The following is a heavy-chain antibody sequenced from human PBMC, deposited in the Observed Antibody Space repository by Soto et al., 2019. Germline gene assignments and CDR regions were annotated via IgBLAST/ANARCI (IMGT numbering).Heavy chain of an antibody. V-gene: IGHV3-53*01. CDR3: ASGRTEGHYFDN. J-gene: IGHJ4*02. CDR2: IYGGGST. D-gene: IGHD1-26*01. Sequence: EVQLVESGGGLIQPGESLRLSCAASGFTVSSNYMSWVRQAPGKGLEWVSVIYGGGSTYYTDSVKGRFTISRDNSKNTLYLQMNSLRTEDTAVYYCASGRTEGHYFDNWGQGTLVTVSS. CDR1: GFTVSSNY.